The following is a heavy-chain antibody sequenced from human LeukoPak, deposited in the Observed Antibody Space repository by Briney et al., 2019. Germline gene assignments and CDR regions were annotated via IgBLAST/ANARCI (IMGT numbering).Heavy chain of an antibody. CDR2: INPSGDST. CDR3: AKLAASETGEGS. J-gene: IGHJ5*02. D-gene: IGHD6-13*01. CDR1: GYTFTSNH. V-gene: IGHV1-46*01. Sequence: ASVKISCRASGYTFTSNHIHCVRQAPGQGLEWMGVINPSGDSTSYAQKFQGRVTMTRDTSTSTVYMELSSLRSEDTAIYYCAKLAASETGEGSWGQGTLVTVSS.